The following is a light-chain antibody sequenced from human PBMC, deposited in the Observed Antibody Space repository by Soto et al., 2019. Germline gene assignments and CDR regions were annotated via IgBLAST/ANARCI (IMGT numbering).Light chain of an antibody. Sequence: EIVMTQSPATLSVSPGERATLSCRASQSVSSNLAWYQQKPGQAPRLLIYGASTRATGIPARFSGSGSWTEFTLTISGLQSEDCAVDYCQQYNKWPPYTFGQGTKLEIK. J-gene: IGKJ2*01. CDR1: QSVSSN. CDR3: QQYNKWPPYT. CDR2: GAS. V-gene: IGKV3-15*01.